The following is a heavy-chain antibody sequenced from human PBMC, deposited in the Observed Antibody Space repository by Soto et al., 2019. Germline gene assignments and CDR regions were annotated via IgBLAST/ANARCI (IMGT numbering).Heavy chain of an antibody. Sequence: QVQLVQSGSELKKPGASVKVSCKASGYTFTSYAMNWVRQAPGQGLEWMGWINTNTGNPTYAQGFTGRFVFSLDTSVSTASLQICSLKAEDPAVYYCARPWTMVRGVPYAAFDIWGQGTMVTVSS. CDR3: ARPWTMVRGVPYAAFDI. D-gene: IGHD3-10*01. V-gene: IGHV7-4-1*01. CDR1: GYTFTSYA. J-gene: IGHJ3*02. CDR2: INTNTGNP.